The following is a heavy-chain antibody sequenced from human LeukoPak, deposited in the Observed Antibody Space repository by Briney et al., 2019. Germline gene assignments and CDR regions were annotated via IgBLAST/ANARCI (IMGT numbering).Heavy chain of an antibody. V-gene: IGHV4-59*01. J-gene: IGHJ3*02. Sequence: PSETLSLTCTVSGGSISSYYWSWIRQPPGKGLEWIGYIYYSGSTNYNPSLKSRVTISVDTSKNQFSLKLSSVTAADTAVYYCARCFYSSSWYIMDNDAFDIWGQGTMVTVSS. D-gene: IGHD6-13*01. CDR1: GGSISSYY. CDR2: IYYSGST. CDR3: ARCFYSSSWYIMDNDAFDI.